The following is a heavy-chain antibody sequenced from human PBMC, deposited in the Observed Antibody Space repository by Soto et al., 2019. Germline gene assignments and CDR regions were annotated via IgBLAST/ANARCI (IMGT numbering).Heavy chain of an antibody. J-gene: IGHJ4*02. V-gene: IGHV4-31*03. D-gene: IGHD2-8*01. CDR1: GGSISSGGYY. CDR2: IYYSGST. CDR3: ASEWRASCTNGVCSSY. Sequence: PSETLSLTCTVSGGSISSGGYYWSWIRQHPGKGLEWIGYIYYSGSTYYNPSLKSRVTISVDTSNNQFSLKLSSVTAADTALYYCASEWRASCTNGVCSSYWGQGTLVTVSS.